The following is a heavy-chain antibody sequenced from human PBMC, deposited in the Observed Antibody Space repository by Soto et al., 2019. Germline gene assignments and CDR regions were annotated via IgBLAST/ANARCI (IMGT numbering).Heavy chain of an antibody. Sequence: GGSLRLSCVASGVSLSDYAVNWVRQAPGKGLEWVSFISSDSRTIYYADSVEGRFTVSRDNARNSVSLQMDSLMDEDAAVYYCARIKLVEWFFINVDVYDMDVWGQGTPVTVSS. J-gene: IGHJ6*02. V-gene: IGHV3-48*02. CDR2: ISSDSRTI. CDR1: GVSLSDYA. D-gene: IGHD3-3*01. CDR3: ARIKLVEWFFINVDVYDMDV.